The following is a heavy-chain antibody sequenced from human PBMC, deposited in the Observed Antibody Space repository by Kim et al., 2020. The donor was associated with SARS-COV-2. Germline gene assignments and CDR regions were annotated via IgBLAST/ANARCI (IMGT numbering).Heavy chain of an antibody. V-gene: IGHV4-59*08. CDR2: IYYSGST. J-gene: IGHJ3*02. CDR3: AGHSSVTMIVVVTPGAFDI. Sequence: SETLSLICTVSGGPISRYDWSWMRQTPGKGLAWIGYIYYSGSTNYTPSLKSRVTLSVDTSKNQFSLKLSSVTASDTAVYYCAGHSSVTMIVVVTPGAFDIWGQEKMVTVTS. D-gene: IGHD3-22*01. CDR1: GGPISRYD.